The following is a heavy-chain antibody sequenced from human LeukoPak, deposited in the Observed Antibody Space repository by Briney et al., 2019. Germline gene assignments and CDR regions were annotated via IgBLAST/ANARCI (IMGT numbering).Heavy chain of an antibody. D-gene: IGHD1-1*01. Sequence: TGGSLRLSCAASGFTFSDYALHWVRQVPGKGLEWVAFVAYDGSSKYYRDSVRGRFIISRDYSRNALYLQMNSLRGDDTAVYYCARDGVTRRYNMYFYMDVWGKGTTVTVSS. CDR1: GFTFSDYA. CDR3: ARDGVTRRYNMYFYMDV. J-gene: IGHJ6*03. CDR2: VAYDGSSK. V-gene: IGHV3-30*04.